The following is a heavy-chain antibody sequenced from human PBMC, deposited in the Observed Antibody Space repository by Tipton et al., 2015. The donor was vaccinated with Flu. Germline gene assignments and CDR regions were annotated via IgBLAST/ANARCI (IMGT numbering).Heavy chain of an antibody. V-gene: IGHV3-20*01. D-gene: IGHD2-2*01. Sequence: CAASGFTFDDYGMSWVRQAPGKGLEWVSGINWNGGSTGYADSVKGRFTISRDNAKNSLYLQMNSLRAEDTALYHCARVGYCSSTSCYYGGGMDVWGQGTTVTVSS. CDR2: INWNGGST. CDR1: GFTFDDYG. CDR3: ARVGYCSSTSCYYGGGMDV. J-gene: IGHJ6*02.